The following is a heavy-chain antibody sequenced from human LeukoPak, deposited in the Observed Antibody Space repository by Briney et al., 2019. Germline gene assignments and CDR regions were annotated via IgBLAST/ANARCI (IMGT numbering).Heavy chain of an antibody. CDR2: IDNVGGTT. J-gene: IGHJ4*02. CDR1: GFTFSNFA. V-gene: IGHV3-23*01. CDR3: AKDPDCTSGICYTFFDY. D-gene: IGHD2-8*01. Sequence: GGSLRLSCAASGFTFSNFAMTWVRQAPGKGLEWVSIIDNVGGTTYYADSVRGRFSISRDSSKNTLSLQMNSLRAEDTAVYYSAKDPDCTSGICYTFFDYWGQGTLVTVSS.